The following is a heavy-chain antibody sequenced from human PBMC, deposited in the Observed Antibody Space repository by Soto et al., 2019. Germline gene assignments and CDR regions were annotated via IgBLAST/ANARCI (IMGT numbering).Heavy chain of an antibody. CDR2: IQHSGST. D-gene: IGHD6-19*01. V-gene: IGHV4-4*02. CDR3: ARGPSSGWYFEY. CDR1: GGAISGSNW. J-gene: IGHJ4*02. Sequence: VQLQESGPGLVKPSGTLSLTCAVSGGAISGSNWWSWVRQPPGKGLEWIAEIQHSGSTNYNPSLKGQVTLSVDRSKNRFSLNLSSVTAADTAVYYCARGPSSGWYFEYWGQGTLVTVST.